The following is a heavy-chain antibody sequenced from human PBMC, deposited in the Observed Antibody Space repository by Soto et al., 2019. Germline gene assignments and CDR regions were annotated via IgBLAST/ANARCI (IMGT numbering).Heavy chain of an antibody. CDR2: IVVGSGNT. J-gene: IGHJ4*02. V-gene: IGHV1-58*01. D-gene: IGHD2-15*01. Sequence: ASVKVSCKASGFTFTSSAVQWVRQARGQRLEWIGWIVVGSGNTNYAQKFQERVTITRDTSKNQFSLKLSSVTAADTAVYYCARHSPYCSGGSCYGEGDHEFDYWGQGTLVTVSS. CDR3: ARHSPYCSGGSCYGEGDHEFDY. CDR1: GFTFTSSA.